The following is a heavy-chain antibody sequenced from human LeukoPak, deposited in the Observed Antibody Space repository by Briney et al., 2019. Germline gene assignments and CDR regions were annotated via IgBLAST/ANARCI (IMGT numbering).Heavy chain of an antibody. CDR3: AKGSKAVLFTRDYCLDV. Sequence: GGSLRLSCAASGFTFSSYGIHWVRQAPGKGLEWVAFIRYDGSNKNYADSVKGRFTISRDNSKNTLYLQMNSLRAEDTAVYYCAKGSKAVLFTRDYCLDVWGKGTTVTISS. V-gene: IGHV3-30*02. CDR2: IRYDGSNK. CDR1: GFTFSSYG. J-gene: IGHJ6*03. D-gene: IGHD6-19*01.